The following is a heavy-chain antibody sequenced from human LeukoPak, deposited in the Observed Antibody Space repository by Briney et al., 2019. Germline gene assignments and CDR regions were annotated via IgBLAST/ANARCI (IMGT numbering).Heavy chain of an antibody. J-gene: IGHJ4*02. V-gene: IGHV1-18*01. CDR1: GYTFTSYD. CDR2: ISAYNGNT. Sequence: GASVKVSCKASGYTFTSYDINWVRQAPGQGLEWMGWISAYNGNTNYAQKLQGRVTMTTDTSTSTAYMELRSLRSDDTAVYYCARDRKADFWSGYYPYYFDYWGQGTLVAVSS. D-gene: IGHD3-3*01. CDR3: ARDRKADFWSGYYPYYFDY.